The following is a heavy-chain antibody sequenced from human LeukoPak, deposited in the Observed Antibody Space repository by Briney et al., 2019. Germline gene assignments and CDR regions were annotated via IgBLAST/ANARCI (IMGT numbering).Heavy chain of an antibody. CDR3: APNIVVVPAATNWFDP. D-gene: IGHD2-2*01. CDR2: IIPIFGTA. J-gene: IGHJ5*02. V-gene: IGHV1-69*13. CDR1: GGTFSSYA. Sequence: ASVKVSCKASGGTFSSYAISWVRQAPGQGLEWMGGIIPIFGTANYAQKFQGRVTITADESTSTAYMELSSLRSEDTAVYYCAPNIVVVPAATNWFDPWGQGTLVTVSS.